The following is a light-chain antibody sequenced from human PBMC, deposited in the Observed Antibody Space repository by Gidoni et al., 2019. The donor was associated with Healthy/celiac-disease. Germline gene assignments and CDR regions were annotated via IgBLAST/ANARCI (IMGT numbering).Light chain of an antibody. CDR2: DTS. Sequence: QALVTQEPSLTVSPGGTVTLTCGSSTGAVTSGHYPYWFQQKPGQAPRTLIYDTSNTHSWTPARFSGSLLGGKAALTLSGAQPEDEAEYYCLLSYSGARPVVFGGGTKLTVL. J-gene: IGLJ2*01. CDR1: TGAVTSGHY. CDR3: LLSYSGARPVV. V-gene: IGLV7-46*01.